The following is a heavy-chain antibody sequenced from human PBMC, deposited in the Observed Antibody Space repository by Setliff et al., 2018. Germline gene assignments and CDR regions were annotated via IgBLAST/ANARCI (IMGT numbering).Heavy chain of an antibody. Sequence: SETLSLTCTVSGGSISSYYWIWIRQPPGKGLEWIGYIYYGGTTNYNPSLKSRVSISLDTSKNQFSLKLSFVTAADTAVYYCARHPSSGSYYGGSIFYFDDWGPGSLVTVSS. CDR2: IYYGGTT. CDR3: ARHPSSGSYYGGSIFYFDD. V-gene: IGHV4-59*08. CDR1: GGSISSYY. J-gene: IGHJ4*02. D-gene: IGHD1-26*01.